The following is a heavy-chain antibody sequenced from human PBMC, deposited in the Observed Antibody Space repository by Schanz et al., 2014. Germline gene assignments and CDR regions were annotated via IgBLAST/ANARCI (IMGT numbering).Heavy chain of an antibody. CDR2: INSRSNFI. Sequence: EVQLVESGGGLVKPGGSLRLSCTASRIIFGTYSMNWIRQTPKGLEWVSSINSRSNFIYYADSVKGRFTISRDNAKNSLYLQMNSLRAEDTAVYFCAKDPYDVLTGYQYYFDYWGPGRLVTVSA. D-gene: IGHD3-9*01. V-gene: IGHV3-21*04. CDR1: RIIFGTYS. CDR3: AKDPYDVLTGYQYYFDY. J-gene: IGHJ4*02.